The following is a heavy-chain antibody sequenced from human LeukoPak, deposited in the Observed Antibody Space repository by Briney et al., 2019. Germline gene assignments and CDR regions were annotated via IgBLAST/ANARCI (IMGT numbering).Heavy chain of an antibody. CDR2: IKQDGSEK. CDR3: ARDPYSGNYGNDYYYYMDV. CDR1: GFTFSSYW. D-gene: IGHD1-26*01. Sequence: GGSLRLSCAASGFTFSSYWMSWVRQAPGKGLEWVANIKQDGSEKYYVDSVKGRFTISRDNAKNSLYLQMDSLGPEDTAVYYCARDPYSGNYGNDYYYYMDVWGKGTTVTISS. J-gene: IGHJ6*03. V-gene: IGHV3-7*01.